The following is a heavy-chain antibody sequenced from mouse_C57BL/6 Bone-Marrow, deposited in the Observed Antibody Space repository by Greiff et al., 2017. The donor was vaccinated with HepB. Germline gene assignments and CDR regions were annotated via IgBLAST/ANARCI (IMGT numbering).Heavy chain of an antibody. Sequence: QVQLQQPGAELVMPGASVKLSCKASGYTFTSYWMHWVKQRPGQGLEWIGEIDPSDSYTNYNQKFKGKSTLTVDKYSSTAYMQLSSLTSEDSAVYYCARGYYSNYGCAMDYWGQGTSVTVSS. CDR3: ARGYYSNYGCAMDY. CDR2: IDPSDSYT. CDR1: GYTFTSYW. V-gene: IGHV1-69*01. D-gene: IGHD2-5*01. J-gene: IGHJ4*01.